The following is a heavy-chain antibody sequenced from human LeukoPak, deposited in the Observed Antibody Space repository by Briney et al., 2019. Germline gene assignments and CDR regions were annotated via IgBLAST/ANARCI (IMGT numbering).Heavy chain of an antibody. J-gene: IGHJ4*02. CDR1: GFIFSSYA. V-gene: IGHV3-23*01. CDR3: AKENYDILTGYPIDY. D-gene: IGHD3-9*01. CDR2: ISGSGGST. Sequence: GGSLRLSCAASGFIFSSYAMSWVRQGPGKGLEWVSAISGSGGSTDYADSVKGRLTISRDNSKNTLYLQMNSLRAEDTAVYYCAKENYDILTGYPIDYWGQGTLVTVSS.